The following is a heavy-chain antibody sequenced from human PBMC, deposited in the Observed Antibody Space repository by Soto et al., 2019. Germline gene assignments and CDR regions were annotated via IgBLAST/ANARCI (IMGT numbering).Heavy chain of an antibody. D-gene: IGHD2-8*01. CDR1: GFTFSSYA. V-gene: IGHV3-23*01. J-gene: IGHJ4*02. CDR3: ANTRDIVLMVYHFDY. CDR2: ISGSGGST. Sequence: GGSLRLSCAASGFTFSSYAMSWVRQAPGKGLEWVSAISGSGGSTYYADSVKGRFTISRDNSKNTLYLQMNSLRAEDTAVYYCANTRDIVLMVYHFDYWGQGTLVTVSS.